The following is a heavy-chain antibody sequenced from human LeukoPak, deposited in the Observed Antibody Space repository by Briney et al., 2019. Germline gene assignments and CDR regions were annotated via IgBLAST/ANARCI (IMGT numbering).Heavy chain of an antibody. CDR1: GYTFTSYD. V-gene: IGHV1-8*01. CDR3: AVDYDFWSGYYF. J-gene: IGHJ4*02. Sequence: ASVKVSCKASGYTFTSYDINWVRQATGQGLEWMGWMNPNSGNTGYAQKFQGRVTMTRNTSISTAYMELSRLRSDDTAVYYCAVDYDFWSGYYFWGQGTLVTVSS. D-gene: IGHD3-3*01. CDR2: MNPNSGNT.